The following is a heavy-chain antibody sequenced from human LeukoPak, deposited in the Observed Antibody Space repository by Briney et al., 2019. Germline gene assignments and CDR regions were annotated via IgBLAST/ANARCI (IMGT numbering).Heavy chain of an antibody. J-gene: IGHJ4*02. CDR2: ISSTGGTI. V-gene: IGHV3-48*03. D-gene: IGHD5-18*01. Sequence: GGSLRLSCAASGFNFNSYEVNWVRQAPGKGLEWLSYISSTGGTIYYADSVKGRFTISRDNAKNSLYLQMNSLRVEDTAIYYCARDLEYSFGHFDYWGQGTLVTVSS. CDR1: GFNFNSYE. CDR3: ARDLEYSFGHFDY.